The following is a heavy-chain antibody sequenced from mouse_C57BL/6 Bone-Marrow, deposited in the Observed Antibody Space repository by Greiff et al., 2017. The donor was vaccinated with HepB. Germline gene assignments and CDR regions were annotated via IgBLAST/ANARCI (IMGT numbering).Heavy chain of an antibody. D-gene: IGHD2-1*01. J-gene: IGHJ4*01. Sequence: QVQLKQPGAELVKPGASVKLSCKASGYTFTSYWMHWVKQRPGRGLEWIGRIDPNSGGTKYNEKFKSKATLTVDKPSSTAYMQLSSLTSEDSAVYYWARKGGYYGNYEAMDYWGQGTSVTVSS. V-gene: IGHV1-72*01. CDR1: GYTFTSYW. CDR3: ARKGGYYGNYEAMDY. CDR2: IDPNSGGT.